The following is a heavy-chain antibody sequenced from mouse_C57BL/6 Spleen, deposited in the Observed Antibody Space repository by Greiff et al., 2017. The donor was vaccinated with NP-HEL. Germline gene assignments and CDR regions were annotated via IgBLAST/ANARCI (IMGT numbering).Heavy chain of an antibody. CDR2: IWSGGST. CDR1: GFSLTSYG. J-gene: IGHJ4*01. D-gene: IGHD1-1*01. V-gene: IGHV2-2*01. CDR3: ARNFKYYGRSGGPYAMDY. Sequence: QVQMQQSGPGLVQPSQSLSITCTVSGFSLTSYGVHWVRQSPGKGLEWLGVIWSGGSTDYNAAFISRLSISKDNSKSQVFFKMNSLQADDTAIYYCARNFKYYGRSGGPYAMDYWGQGTSVTVSS.